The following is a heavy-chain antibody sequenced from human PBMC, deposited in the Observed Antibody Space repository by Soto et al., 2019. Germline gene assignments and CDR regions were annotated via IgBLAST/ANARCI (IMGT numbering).Heavy chain of an antibody. CDR3: ARAVIYDSSGYYSYWSDY. CDR1: GGTFSSYA. D-gene: IGHD3-22*01. V-gene: IGHV1-69*01. J-gene: IGHJ4*02. Sequence: QVQLVQSVAEVKKPGSSVKVSCKASGGTFSSYAISWVRQAPGQGLEWMGGIIPIFGTANYAQKFQGRVTITANESPRTADLELSSLRSEDTAVYYCARAVIYDSSGYYSYWSDYWGQGTLVTVSS. CDR2: IIPIFGTA.